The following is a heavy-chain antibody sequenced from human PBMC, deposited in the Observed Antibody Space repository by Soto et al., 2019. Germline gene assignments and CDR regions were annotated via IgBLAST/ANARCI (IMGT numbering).Heavy chain of an antibody. D-gene: IGHD5-18*01. CDR1: GYTFTSYA. Sequence: ASVKVSCKASGYTFTSYAMHWVRQAPGQRLEWMGWINAGNGNTKYSQKFQGRVTITRDTSASTAYMELSSLRSEDTAVYYCARVIFPTKGAMVTRHAEYFQHWGQGTLVTVSS. CDR2: INAGNGNT. V-gene: IGHV1-3*01. J-gene: IGHJ1*01. CDR3: ARVIFPTKGAMVTRHAEYFQH.